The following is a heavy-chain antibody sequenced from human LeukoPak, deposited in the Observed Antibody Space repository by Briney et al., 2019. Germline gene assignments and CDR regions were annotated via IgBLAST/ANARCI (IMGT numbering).Heavy chain of an antibody. D-gene: IGHD1-26*01. J-gene: IGHJ3*02. CDR1: VGSVSSYY. V-gene: IGHV4-59*02. CDR3: VRDWEGFNFDI. Sequence: SETLSLTCTVSVGSVSSYYWSWVRQPPGEGLERIAYVYNSGTTNYNPSLKSRVTISVDRSKNQFSLKMNSVTAADTAVYYCVRDWEGFNFDIWGQGTMVTVSS. CDR2: VYNSGTT.